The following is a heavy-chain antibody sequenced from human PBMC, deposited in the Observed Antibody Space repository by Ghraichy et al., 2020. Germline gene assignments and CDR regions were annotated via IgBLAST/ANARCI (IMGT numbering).Heavy chain of an antibody. V-gene: IGHV3-23*01. Sequence: GGSLRLSCAGSGFTFSNFAMDWVRQAPGKGLEWVSAISGSGDDTFYADSVKGRFTISRDNSKNRLYLQMNSLRGDDTAVYYCAEDPNVLRFSEWLPPRDSGYAHYGLDVWGQGTTVTVSS. CDR3: AEDPNVLRFSEWLPPRDSGYAHYGLDV. J-gene: IGHJ6*02. CDR2: ISGSGDDT. CDR1: GFTFSNFA. D-gene: IGHD3-3*01.